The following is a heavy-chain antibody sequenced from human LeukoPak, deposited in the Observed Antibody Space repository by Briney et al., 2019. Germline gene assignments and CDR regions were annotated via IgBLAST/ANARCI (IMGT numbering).Heavy chain of an antibody. J-gene: IGHJ4*02. CDR3: AKRGVVVRVFLVGFHKEAYYFDS. D-gene: IGHD3-16*02. Sequence: PGGSLRLSCGVSGITLSNYGMSWVRQAPGKGLEWVAGLSGSAGGTNYADSVKGRFTISRDNSKNTLFLQMDRLRAEDTAVYFYAKRGVVVRVFLVGFHKEAYYFDSWGQGAQVTVSS. CDR2: LSGSAGGT. V-gene: IGHV3-23*01. CDR1: GITLSNYG.